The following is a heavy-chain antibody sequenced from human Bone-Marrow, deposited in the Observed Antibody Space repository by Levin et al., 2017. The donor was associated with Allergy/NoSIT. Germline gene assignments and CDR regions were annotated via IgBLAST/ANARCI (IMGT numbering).Heavy chain of an antibody. J-gene: IGHJ4*02. CDR2: IYYSGST. CDR1: GGSISSYY. Sequence: ASETLSLTCTVSGGSISSYYWSWIRQPPGKGLEWIGYIYYSGSTNYNPSLKSRVTISVDTSKNQFSLKLSSVTAADTAVYYCARAADMITFGGVIPIIDYWGQGTLVTVSS. V-gene: IGHV4-59*01. D-gene: IGHD3-16*02. CDR3: ARAADMITFGGVIPIIDY.